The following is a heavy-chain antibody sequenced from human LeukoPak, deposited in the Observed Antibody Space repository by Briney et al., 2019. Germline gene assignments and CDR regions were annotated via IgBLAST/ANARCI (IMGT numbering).Heavy chain of an antibody. CDR1: GGSFSGYY. V-gene: IGHV4-34*01. D-gene: IGHD3-22*01. CDR2: INHSGST. J-gene: IGHJ4*02. Sequence: SETLSLTCAVYGGSFSGYYWSWIRQPPGKGLEWIGEINHSGSTNYNPSLKSRVTISVDTSKNQFSLKLSSVTAVDTAVYYCATDYYDSSGPDYWGQGTLVTVSS. CDR3: ATDYYDSSGPDY.